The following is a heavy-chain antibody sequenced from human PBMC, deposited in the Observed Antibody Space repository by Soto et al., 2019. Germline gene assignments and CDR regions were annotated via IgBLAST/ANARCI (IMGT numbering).Heavy chain of an antibody. Sequence: GSLRLSCAASGFTVSINYMSWVRQAPGKGLEWVSVIYSGGSTYYADSVKGGFTISRDNSKNTLYLQMNSLRAEDTAVYYCARGLRYSSGWYYFDYWGQGTLVTVSS. CDR2: IYSGGST. CDR3: ARGLRYSSGWYYFDY. J-gene: IGHJ4*02. V-gene: IGHV3-66*01. D-gene: IGHD6-19*01. CDR1: GFTVSINY.